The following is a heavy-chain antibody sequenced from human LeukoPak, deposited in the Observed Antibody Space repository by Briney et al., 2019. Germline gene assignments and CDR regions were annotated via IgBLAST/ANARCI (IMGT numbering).Heavy chain of an antibody. J-gene: IGHJ3*02. CDR2: IIPIFGTA. V-gene: IGHV1-69*13. D-gene: IGHD3-3*01. CDR3: ARKAEWLSDAFDI. Sequence: ASVKVSCKASGGTFSSYAISWVRQAPGQGLEWMGGIIPIFGTANYAQKFQGRVTITADESTSTAYMELSSLRSEDTAVYYCARKAEWLSDAFDIWGQGTMVTVSS. CDR1: GGTFSSYA.